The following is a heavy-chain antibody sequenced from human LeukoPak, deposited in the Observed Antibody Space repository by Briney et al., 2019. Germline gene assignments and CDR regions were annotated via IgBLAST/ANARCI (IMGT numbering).Heavy chain of an antibody. J-gene: IGHJ4*02. Sequence: SVKVSCKISGGTFSSYAMSWVRQAPGQGLEWMGRIIPVLDMANYSQIFQDRVTITADKSTTTTYMELSSLRSEDTAVYYCARHITIFGVVITSTTLDQWGQGTLVTVSS. D-gene: IGHD3-3*01. V-gene: IGHV1-69*04. CDR2: IIPVLDMA. CDR1: GGTFSSYA. CDR3: ARHITIFGVVITSTTLDQ.